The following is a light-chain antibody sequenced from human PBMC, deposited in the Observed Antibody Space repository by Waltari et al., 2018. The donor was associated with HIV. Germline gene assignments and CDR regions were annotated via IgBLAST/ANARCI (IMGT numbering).Light chain of an antibody. CDR3: QQYSKWPPLT. CDR2: GAS. J-gene: IGKJ4*01. CDR1: QSISTN. V-gene: IGKV3-15*01. Sequence: EILMTQSPVTLSVSPVDRASLSCRASQSISTNLAWYQHKPGHAPRLLIYGASTRATGVPARFSGSGSGTEFTLTISSLQSEDFAVYYCQQYSKWPPLTFGGGTKVEIK.